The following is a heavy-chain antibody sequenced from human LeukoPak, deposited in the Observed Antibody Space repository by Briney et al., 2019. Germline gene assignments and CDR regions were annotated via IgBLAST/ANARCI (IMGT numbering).Heavy chain of an antibody. Sequence: SETLSHTCAVYGGSFSGYYWSWIRQPPGKGLEWIGEINHSGSTNYNPSLKSRVTISVDTSKNQFSLKLSSVTAADTAVYYCARGRGYGSGSYYNPRYWYFDLWGRGTLVTVSS. D-gene: IGHD3-10*01. CDR2: INHSGST. CDR3: ARGRGYGSGSYYNPRYWYFDL. CDR1: GGSFSGYY. V-gene: IGHV4-34*01. J-gene: IGHJ2*01.